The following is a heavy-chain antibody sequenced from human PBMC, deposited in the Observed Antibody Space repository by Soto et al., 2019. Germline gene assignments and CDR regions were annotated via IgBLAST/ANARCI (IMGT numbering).Heavy chain of an antibody. Sequence: SETLSLTCAVYNASFSVYYWTWFRQPPGKGLEWIGEINHSGSTNYNPSLKSRVTISVDTSKNQFSLKLSSVTAADTAVYYCARDSTQRGACDIWGQGTMVTVSS. J-gene: IGHJ3*02. CDR1: NASFSVYY. V-gene: IGHV4-34*01. CDR2: INHSGST. D-gene: IGHD2-2*01. CDR3: ARDSTQRGACDI.